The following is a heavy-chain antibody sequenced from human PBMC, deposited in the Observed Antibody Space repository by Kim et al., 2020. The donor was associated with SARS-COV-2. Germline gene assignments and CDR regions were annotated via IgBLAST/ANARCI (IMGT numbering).Heavy chain of an antibody. CDR1: GGSISSYY. CDR3: ARGDTAMVRDSWFDP. V-gene: IGHV4-4*07. D-gene: IGHD5-18*01. CDR2: IYTSGST. Sequence: SETLSLTCTVSGGSISSYYWSWIRQPAGKGLEWIGRIYTSGSTNYNPSLKSRVTMSVDTSKNQFSLKLSSVTAADTAVYYCARGDTAMVRDSWFDPWGQGTLVTVSS. J-gene: IGHJ5*02.